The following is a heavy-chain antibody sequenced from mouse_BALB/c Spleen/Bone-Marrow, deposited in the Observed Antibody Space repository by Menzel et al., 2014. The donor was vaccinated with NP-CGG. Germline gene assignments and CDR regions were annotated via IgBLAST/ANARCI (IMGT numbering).Heavy chain of an antibody. CDR3: ARKRLTGTSYWYFDV. CDR1: GYTFTDYA. V-gene: IGHV1-67*01. D-gene: IGHD4-1*01. CDR2: ISTYYGNT. J-gene: IGHJ1*01. Sequence: VQRVESGPELVRPGVSVKISCKGSGYTFTDYAMHWVKQSHAKSLEWIGVISTYYGNTNYNQKFKGKATMTVDKSSSTAYMELARLTSEDSAIYHCARKRLTGTSYWYFDVWGAGTTVTVSS.